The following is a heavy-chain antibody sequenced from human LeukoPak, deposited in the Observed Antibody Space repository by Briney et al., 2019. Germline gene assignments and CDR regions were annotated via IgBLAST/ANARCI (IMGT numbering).Heavy chain of an antibody. D-gene: IGHD6-13*01. J-gene: IGHJ5*02. CDR1: GGSISSSNYY. CDR3: ARVRTAAAGTLYWFDP. CDR2: IYYSGST. Sequence: SETLSLTCTVSGGSISSSNYYWGWIRQPPGKGLEWIGSIYYSGSTYYNPSLKSRVTISVDTSKNQFSLKLSSVTAADTAVYYCARVRTAAAGTLYWFDPWGQGTLSPSPQ. V-gene: IGHV4-39*07.